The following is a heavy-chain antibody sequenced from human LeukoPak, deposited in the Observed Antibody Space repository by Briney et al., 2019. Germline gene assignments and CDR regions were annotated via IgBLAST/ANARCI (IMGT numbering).Heavy chain of an antibody. D-gene: IGHD3-22*01. J-gene: IGHJ4*02. CDR2: ISAYNGNT. Sequence: GASVKVSCKASGYTFTSYGISWVRQAPGQGLEWMGWISAYNGNTNYAQKLQGRVTMTTDTSTSTAYMELRSLRSDDTAVYYCAIVTFYYDSSGYLDYWGQGTLVIVSS. V-gene: IGHV1-18*01. CDR1: GYTFTSYG. CDR3: AIVTFYYDSSGYLDY.